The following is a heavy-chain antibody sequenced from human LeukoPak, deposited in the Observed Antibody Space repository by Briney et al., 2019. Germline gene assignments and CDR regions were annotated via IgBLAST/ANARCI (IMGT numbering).Heavy chain of an antibody. J-gene: IGHJ4*02. V-gene: IGHV1-69*04. D-gene: IGHD2-15*01. Sequence: SVNVSCKASGGTFSSYAISRVRQAPGHGLEWMGRIIPILGIANYAQKFQGRVTITADKSTSTAYMELSSLRSEDTAVYCCARGGARCSGGSCPPYFDYWGQGTLVTVSS. CDR2: IIPILGIA. CDR3: ARGGARCSGGSCPPYFDY. CDR1: GGTFSSYA.